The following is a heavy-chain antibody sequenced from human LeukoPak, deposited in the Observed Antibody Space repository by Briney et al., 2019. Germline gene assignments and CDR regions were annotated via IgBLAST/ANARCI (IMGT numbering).Heavy chain of an antibody. D-gene: IGHD6-13*01. J-gene: IGHJ3*02. CDR3: AKDRGSSWANDAFDI. V-gene: IGHV3-23*01. CDR2: ISGSGAGT. Sequence: GGSLRLSCAASGFTFSSYSMNWVRQAPGKGLEWVSGISGSGAGTYYADSVKGRFTISRDNSKNTLYLQMNSLRAEDTAVYYCAKDRGSSWANDAFDIWGQGTMVTVSS. CDR1: GFTFSSYS.